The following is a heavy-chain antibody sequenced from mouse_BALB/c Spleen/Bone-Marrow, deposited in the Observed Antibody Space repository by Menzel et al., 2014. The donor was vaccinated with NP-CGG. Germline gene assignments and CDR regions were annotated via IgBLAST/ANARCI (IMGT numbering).Heavy chain of an antibody. J-gene: IGHJ4*01. CDR2: IYPGNGDT. Sequence: LQQSGAELVKPGASVKMSCKASGYTFTSYNMHWVKQTPGQGLEWIGAIYPGNGDTSYNQKFKGKATLTADKSSSTAYMLLSSLTSDVSAVYYCARNYYGYYYALDYWGQGTSVTVSS. CDR3: ARNYYGYYYALDY. CDR1: GYTFTSYN. D-gene: IGHD1-1*01. V-gene: IGHV1-12*01.